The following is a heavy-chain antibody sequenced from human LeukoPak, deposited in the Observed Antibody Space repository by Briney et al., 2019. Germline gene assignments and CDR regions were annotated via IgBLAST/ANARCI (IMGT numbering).Heavy chain of an antibody. Sequence: GGSLRLSCVASGFPFDRYWMSWVRQAPGKGLEWVANIKHDGIEKNFVDSVKGRFTISRDNAENSLFLQMNSLRADDTAVYFCARQPIYEAYFDFWGQGTLVTVSS. V-gene: IGHV3-7*01. CDR2: IKHDGIEK. CDR3: ARQPIYEAYFDF. CDR1: GFPFDRYW. J-gene: IGHJ4*02. D-gene: IGHD3-16*01.